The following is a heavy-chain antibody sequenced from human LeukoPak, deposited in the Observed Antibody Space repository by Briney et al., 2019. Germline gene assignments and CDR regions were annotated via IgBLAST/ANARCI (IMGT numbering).Heavy chain of an antibody. CDR1: GFTFSSYW. V-gene: IGHV3-7*01. CDR3: ARDMVVVAASDY. Sequence: TGGSLRLSCAASGFTFSSYWMNWVRQAPGKGLEGVANIKQDGSEKYYVDSVKGRFTISRDNAKNSLYLQMNSLRAEDTAVYYCARDMVVVAASDYWGQGTLVTVSS. CDR2: IKQDGSEK. D-gene: IGHD2-15*01. J-gene: IGHJ4*02.